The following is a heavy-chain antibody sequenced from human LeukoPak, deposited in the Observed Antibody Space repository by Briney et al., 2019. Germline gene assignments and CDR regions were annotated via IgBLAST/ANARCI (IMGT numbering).Heavy chain of an antibody. V-gene: IGHV1-2*06. J-gene: IGHJ5*01. D-gene: IGHD3-10*01. CDR2: INPNIGAT. Sequence: ASVKVSCKASGYTFTGYDMHWVRQAPGQGLEWMGRINPNIGATNYAQKFQGRVTMTRDTSISTAYMELSRLRSDDTAVYYCARSYYYGSEDSWGHGNLGTVSS. CDR3: ARSYYYGSEDS. CDR1: GYTFTGYD.